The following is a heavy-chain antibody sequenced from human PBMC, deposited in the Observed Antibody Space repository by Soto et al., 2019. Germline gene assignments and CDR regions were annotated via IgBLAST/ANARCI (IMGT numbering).Heavy chain of an antibody. CDR3: ARSMAAAGRTYYYYGMDV. CDR1: GGTFSSYT. D-gene: IGHD6-13*01. J-gene: IGHJ6*02. CDR2: IIPILGIA. V-gene: IGHV1-69*02. Sequence: SVKVSCKASGGTFSSYTISWVRQAPGQGLEWMGRIIPILGIANYAQKFQGRVTITADKSTSTAYMELSSLRSEDTAVYYRARSMAAAGRTYYYYGMDVWGQGTTVTVSS.